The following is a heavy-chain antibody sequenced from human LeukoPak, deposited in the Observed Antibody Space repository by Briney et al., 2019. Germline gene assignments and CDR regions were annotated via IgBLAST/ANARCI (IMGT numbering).Heavy chain of an antibody. J-gene: IGHJ4*02. V-gene: IGHV1-69*05. CDR1: GGTFSSYA. Sequence: SVKVSCKASGGTFSSYAISWLRQAPGQGLEWMGRIIPIFGTANYAQKFQGRVTITTDESTSTAYMELSSLRPEDTAVYYCALTYYYDSSGYYRDYWGQGTLVTVSS. CDR3: ALTYYYDSSGYYRDY. CDR2: IIPIFGTA. D-gene: IGHD3-22*01.